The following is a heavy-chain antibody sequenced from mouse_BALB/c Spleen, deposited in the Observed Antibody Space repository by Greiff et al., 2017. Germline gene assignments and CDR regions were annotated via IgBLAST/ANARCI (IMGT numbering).Heavy chain of an antibody. CDR2: IWSGGST. Sequence: QVQLKESGPGLVQPSQSLSITCTVSGFSLTSYGVHWVRQSPGKGLEWLGVIWSGGSTDYNAAFISRLSISKDNSKSQVFFKMNSLQANDTAIYYCARRDYGYGYAMDYWGQGTSVTVSS. CDR1: GFSLTSYG. J-gene: IGHJ4*01. V-gene: IGHV2-2*02. D-gene: IGHD1-2*01. CDR3: ARRDYGYGYAMDY.